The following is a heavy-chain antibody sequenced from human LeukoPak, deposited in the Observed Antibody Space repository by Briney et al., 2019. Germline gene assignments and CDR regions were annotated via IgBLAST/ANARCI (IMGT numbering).Heavy chain of an antibody. CDR2: IYYSGST. Sequence: SETLSLTCTVSGGSISGYYWSWIRQPPGKGLEWIGYIYYSGSTNYNPSLKSRVTISVDTSKNQFSLKLSSVTAADTAVYYCARQDYGSGSFDYWGQGTLVTVSS. D-gene: IGHD3-10*01. J-gene: IGHJ4*02. CDR1: GGSISGYY. CDR3: ARQDYGSGSFDY. V-gene: IGHV4-59*08.